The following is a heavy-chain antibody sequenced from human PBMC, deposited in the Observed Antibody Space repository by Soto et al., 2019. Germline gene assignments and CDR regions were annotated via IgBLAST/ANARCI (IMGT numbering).Heavy chain of an antibody. Sequence: SETLSLTCAVSGGSISSSNWWSWVRQPPGKGLEWIGEIYHSGSTNYKPSLKSRVTISVDKSKNQFSLKLSSVTTADTTMYYCARGYSSGWYYYFDYWGQGTLVTVSS. V-gene: IGHV4-4*02. J-gene: IGHJ4*02. D-gene: IGHD6-19*01. CDR1: GGSISSSNW. CDR2: IYHSGST. CDR3: ARGYSSGWYYYFDY.